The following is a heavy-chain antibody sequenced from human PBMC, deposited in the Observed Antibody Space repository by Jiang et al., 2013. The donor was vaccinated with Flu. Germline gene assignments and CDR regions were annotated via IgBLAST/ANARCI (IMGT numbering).Heavy chain of an antibody. D-gene: IGHD3-3*01. Sequence: KPTQTLTLTCTFSGFSLSTSGVGVGWIRQPPGKALEWLALIYWDDDKRYSPSLKSRLTITKDTSKNQVVLTMTNMDPVDTATYYCAHSITIFGEKLYNWFDPWGQGTLVTVSS. CDR1: GFSLSTSGVG. CDR3: AHSITIFGEKLYNWFDP. CDR2: IYWDDDK. V-gene: IGHV2-5*02. J-gene: IGHJ5*02.